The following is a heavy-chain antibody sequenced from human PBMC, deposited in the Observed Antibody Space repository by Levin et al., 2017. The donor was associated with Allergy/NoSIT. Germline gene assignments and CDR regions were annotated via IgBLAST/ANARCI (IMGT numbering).Heavy chain of an antibody. CDR2: IHYTGYT. V-gene: IGHV4-59*08. D-gene: IGHD2-2*01. CDR3: ARSAHVTVIPAAIFAFDP. CDR1: GGSISSYY. Sequence: PSQTLSLTCTVSGGSISSYYWSWLRQSPGKRPEWIGYIHYTGYTNYSPSLKSRVTISLDTSKNQFSLKLTSVTAADTAVYSCARSAHVTVIPAAIFAFDPWGQGILVTVSS. J-gene: IGHJ5*02.